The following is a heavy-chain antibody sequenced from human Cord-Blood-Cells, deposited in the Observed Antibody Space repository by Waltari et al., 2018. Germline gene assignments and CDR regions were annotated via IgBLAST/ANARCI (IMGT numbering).Heavy chain of an antibody. CDR1: GLTVSSNY. CDR2: IYSGGIT. Sequence: EVQLVESGGGLIQPGGSLRLSCAAPGLTVSSNYMSWVRQAPGKGLGVVSVIYSGGITYYADSVEGRFTISRDNSKNTLYLQMNSRRAEDTAVYYCARVDGDYTFDYWGQGTLVTVSS. CDR3: ARVDGDYTFDY. D-gene: IGHD4-17*01. J-gene: IGHJ4*02. V-gene: IGHV3-53*01.